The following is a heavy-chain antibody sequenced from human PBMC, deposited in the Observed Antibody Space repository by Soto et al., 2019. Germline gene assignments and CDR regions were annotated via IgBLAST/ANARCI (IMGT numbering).Heavy chain of an antibody. CDR1: GYTFTSYY. D-gene: IGHD5-12*01. V-gene: IGHV1-46*01. CDR2: INPSGGST. J-gene: IGHJ5*02. Sequence: QVQLVQSGAEVKKPGASVKVSCKASGYTFTSYYMHWVRQAPGQGLEWMGIINPSGGSTSYAQKFQGRVTMTRDTSTSTVYMEMNSLRSEDTAVYYCARSIYSGYDWFDPWGQGTLVTVSS. CDR3: ARSIYSGYDWFDP.